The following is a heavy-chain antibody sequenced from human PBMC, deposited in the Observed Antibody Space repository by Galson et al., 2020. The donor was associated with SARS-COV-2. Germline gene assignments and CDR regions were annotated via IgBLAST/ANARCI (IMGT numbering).Heavy chain of an antibody. CDR3: APSTQLLSVGEFLSTGPVDY. J-gene: IGHJ4*02. CDR2: ISYDGSNK. V-gene: IGHV3-30-3*01. D-gene: IGHD3-10*01. Sequence: GESLKISCAASGFSFSTFSMHWVRQAPGKGLEWVAVISYDGSNKYYADSVKGRFTISRDNSKNTLYLQMNSLRAEYAAIYYCAPSTQLLSVGEFLSTGPVDYWGQGTLVTVSA. CDR1: GFSFSTFS.